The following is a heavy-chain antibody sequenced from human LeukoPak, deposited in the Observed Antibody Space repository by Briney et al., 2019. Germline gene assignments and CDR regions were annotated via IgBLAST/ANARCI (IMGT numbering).Heavy chain of an antibody. V-gene: IGHV3-30*18. D-gene: IGHD6-19*01. Sequence: GKSLRLSCVGSGFTFSSYAMHWVRQAPGKGLEWVALISFDGSVKYFADSVTGRFTISRDNSMNTLYLQMSSLRLEDTAVYYCGKESASSGWNWIDAWGQASLVTVSS. CDR2: ISFDGSVK. CDR1: GFTFSSYA. J-gene: IGHJ5*02. CDR3: GKESASSGWNWIDA.